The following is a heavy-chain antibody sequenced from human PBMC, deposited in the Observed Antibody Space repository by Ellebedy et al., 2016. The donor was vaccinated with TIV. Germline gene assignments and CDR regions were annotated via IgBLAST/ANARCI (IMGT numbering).Heavy chain of an antibody. CDR1: GGTFSSYA. CDR3: AKDRDRLPDAFDI. V-gene: IGHV1-69*04. CDR2: IIPILGIA. Sequence: SVKVSXXASGGTFSSYAISWVRQAPGQGLEWMGRIIPILGIANYAQKFQGRVTITADKSTSTAYMELSSLRSEDTAVYYCAKDRDRLPDAFDIWGQGTMVTVSS. D-gene: IGHD3-22*01. J-gene: IGHJ3*02.